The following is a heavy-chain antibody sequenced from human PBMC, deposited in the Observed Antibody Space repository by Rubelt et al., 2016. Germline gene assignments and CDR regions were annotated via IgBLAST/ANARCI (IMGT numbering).Heavy chain of an antibody. Sequence: RGESGGGVVQPGRSLRLSCAASGFTFSSYGMHWVRQAPGKGLEWVSSISSSSSYIYYADSVKGRFTISRDNAKNSLYLQMNSLRAEDTAVYYSARGLRYYYDSSGYYYFDYWGQGTLVTVSS. J-gene: IGHJ4*02. V-gene: IGHV3-21*01. D-gene: IGHD3-22*01. CDR1: GFTFSSYG. CDR3: ARGLRYYYDSSGYYYFDY. CDR2: ISSSSSYI.